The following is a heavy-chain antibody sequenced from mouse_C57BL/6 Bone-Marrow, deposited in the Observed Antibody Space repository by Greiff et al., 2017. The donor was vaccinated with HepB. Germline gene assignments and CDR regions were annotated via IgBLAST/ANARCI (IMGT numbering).Heavy chain of an antibody. CDR3: TDPSWFAY. CDR2: IRLKSDNYAT. CDR1: GFTFSNYW. J-gene: IGHJ3*01. V-gene: IGHV6-3*01. Sequence: EVQGVESGGGLVQPGGSMILSCVASGFTFSNYWMNWVRQSPEKGLEWVAQIRLKSDNYATLYAESVKGRFTISRDDSKTSVYLHMNNLRAEDTGIYYCTDPSWFAYWGQGTLVTVSA.